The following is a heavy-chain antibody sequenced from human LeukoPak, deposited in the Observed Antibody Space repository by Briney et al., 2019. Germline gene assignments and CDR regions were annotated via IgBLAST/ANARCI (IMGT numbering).Heavy chain of an antibody. V-gene: IGHV4-38-2*02. CDR3: ARDLIVAAGYYYYYMDV. CDR1: GYSISSGYY. Sequence: SETLSLTCSVSGYSISSGYYWGWIRQPPGKGLEWIGSIYHSGTTYYNPSLKSRVTISVDTSKNQFSLKLISVTAADTAVYYCARDLIVAAGYYYYYMDVWGKGTTVTVSS. J-gene: IGHJ6*03. D-gene: IGHD6-13*01. CDR2: IYHSGTT.